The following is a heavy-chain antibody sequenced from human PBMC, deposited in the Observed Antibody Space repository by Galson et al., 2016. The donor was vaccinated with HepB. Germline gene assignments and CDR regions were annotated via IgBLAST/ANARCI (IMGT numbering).Heavy chain of an antibody. CDR1: GFTVSTNY. D-gene: IGHD3-22*01. CDR3: ARCAGYYDNSGYHYVDYFDY. Sequence: SLRLSCAASGFTVSTNYMSWVRQTPGKGLEWVSIFYNGGFTYYVDSVKGRFTVSRDNSKNTLYLQMHSLRAEDTAVYYCARCAGYYDNSGYHYVDYFDYWGQGTLVTVSS. V-gene: IGHV3-53*01. CDR2: FYNGGFT. J-gene: IGHJ4*02.